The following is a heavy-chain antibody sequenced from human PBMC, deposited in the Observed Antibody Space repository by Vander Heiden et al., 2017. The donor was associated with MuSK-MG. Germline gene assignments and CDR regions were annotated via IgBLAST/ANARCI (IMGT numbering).Heavy chain of an antibody. V-gene: IGHV1-69*01. CDR3: ARELVAGTSTGGQPHDKRIV. CDR2: IIPIFGTA. Sequence: QVQLVQSGAEVKKPGSSVKVSCKASGGTFSSYAISWVRQAPRQGLEWMGGIIPIFGTANYAQKFQGRVTITADESTSTAYMELSSLRSEDTAVYYCARELVAGTSTGGQPHDKRIVWGQGTLVTVSS. D-gene: IGHD6-19*01. CDR1: GGTFSSYA. J-gene: IGHJ4*02.